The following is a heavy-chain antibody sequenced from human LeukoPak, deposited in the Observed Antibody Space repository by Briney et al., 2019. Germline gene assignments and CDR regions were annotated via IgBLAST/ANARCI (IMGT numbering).Heavy chain of an antibody. Sequence: ASETLSLTCGVYGGSFSGYYWSWVRQPPGKRLEWIGEINPRGSTNYNPSLKSRVTLSADTPKNQFSLTLNSVTAADTAVYYCARRRLGYYFDYWGQGTLVTVSS. CDR2: INPRGST. J-gene: IGHJ4*02. CDR1: GGSFSGYY. D-gene: IGHD5-24*01. CDR3: ARRRLGYYFDY. V-gene: IGHV4-34*01.